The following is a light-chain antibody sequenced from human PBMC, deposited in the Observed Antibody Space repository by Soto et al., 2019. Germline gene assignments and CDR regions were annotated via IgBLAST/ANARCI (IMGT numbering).Light chain of an antibody. CDR2: GNS. V-gene: IGLV1-40*01. CDR3: QSYDSSLSAL. Sequence: QSVLTQPPSVSGAPGQRVTISCTGSSSNIGAGYDVHWYQQLPGTAPKLLIYGNSNRPSGVPDRFSGSKSGTSASLAITGLQAEDEAGYSCQSYDSSLSALFGGGTKLTVL. CDR1: SSNIGAGYD. J-gene: IGLJ3*02.